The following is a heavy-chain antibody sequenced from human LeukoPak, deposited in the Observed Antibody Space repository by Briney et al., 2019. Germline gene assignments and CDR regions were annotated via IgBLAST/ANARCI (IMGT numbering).Heavy chain of an antibody. D-gene: IGHD6-13*01. Sequence: PSETLSLTCTVSGGSISSYYWSWIRQPPGKGLEWIGYIYYSGSTNYNPSLKSRGTISVDTSKDQFSLKLSSVTAADTAVYYCARHSSSWSLDYWGQGTLVTVSS. CDR3: ARHSSSWSLDY. J-gene: IGHJ4*02. CDR1: GGSISSYY. CDR2: IYYSGST. V-gene: IGHV4-59*08.